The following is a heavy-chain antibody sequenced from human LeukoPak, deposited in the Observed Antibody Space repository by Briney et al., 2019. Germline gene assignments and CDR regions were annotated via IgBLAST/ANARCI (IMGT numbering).Heavy chain of an antibody. CDR2: ISSSGSTI. CDR1: GFTFSSYE. J-gene: IGHJ6*02. CDR3: ARDGVTMVRGPELSPGDGEYYYYYGMDV. D-gene: IGHD3-10*01. V-gene: IGHV3-48*03. Sequence: GGSLRLSCAASGFTFSSYEMNWVRQAPGKGLEWVSYISSSGSTIYYADSVKGRFTISRDNAKNSLYLQMNSLRAEDTAVYYCARDGVTMVRGPELSPGDGEYYYYYGMDVWGQGTLVTVSS.